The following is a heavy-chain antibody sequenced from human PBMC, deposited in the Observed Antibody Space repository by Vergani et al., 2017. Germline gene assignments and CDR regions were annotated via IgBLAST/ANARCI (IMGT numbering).Heavy chain of an antibody. Sequence: EVQLVETGGGLIQPGGSLRLSCAASGFTVSSNYMSWVRQAPGKGLEWVSVIYSGGSTYYADSVKGRFTISRDNSKNTLYLQMNSLRAEDTAVYYCARALGGDSYGYYYYYGMDVWGQGTTVTVSS. CDR1: GFTVSSNY. V-gene: IGHV3-53*02. J-gene: IGHJ6*02. CDR3: ARALGGDSYGYYYYYGMDV. CDR2: IYSGGST. D-gene: IGHD5-18*01.